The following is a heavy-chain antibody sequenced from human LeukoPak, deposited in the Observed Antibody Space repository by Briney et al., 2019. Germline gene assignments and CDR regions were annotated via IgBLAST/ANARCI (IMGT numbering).Heavy chain of an antibody. V-gene: IGHV1-18*01. CDR1: GYTFTSYG. D-gene: IGHD3-10*01. J-gene: IGHJ4*02. CDR2: ISAYNGNT. Sequence: ASVKVSCKASGYTFTSYGISWVRQASGQGLEWMGWISAYNGNTNYAQKLQGRVTMTTDTSTSTAYMELRSLRSDDTAVYYCARDGDYGTGSYYRGCIDSWGQGTPVTVSP. CDR3: ARDGDYGTGSYYRGCIDS.